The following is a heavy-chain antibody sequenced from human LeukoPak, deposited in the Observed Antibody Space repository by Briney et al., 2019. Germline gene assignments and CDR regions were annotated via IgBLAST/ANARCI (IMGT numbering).Heavy chain of an antibody. CDR3: ARDGGCSSTSCQYNWFDP. CDR2: ISAYNGNT. J-gene: IGHJ5*02. CDR1: GYTFTSYG. D-gene: IGHD2-2*01. V-gene: IGHV1-18*01. Sequence: ASVKVSCKASGYTFTSYGISWVRQAPGQGLEWMGWISAYNGNTNYAQKLQGRVTMTTDTSTSTAYMGLRRLRSDDTAVYYCARDGGCSSTSCQYNWFDPWGQGTLVTVSS.